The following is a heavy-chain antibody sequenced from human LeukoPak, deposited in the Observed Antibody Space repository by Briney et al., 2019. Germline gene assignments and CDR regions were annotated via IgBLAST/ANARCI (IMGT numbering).Heavy chain of an antibody. D-gene: IGHD2-21*02. V-gene: IGHV4-59*01. Sequence: PLGTLSLTCAVSGGSLSGYYWSSMRQPPGKGLGWSGYIYYSGSINYTPPLQSRVTISVDTSKNQISRNLSSVTAADTAVYYCARDQRRRVTAIGYGPREYNYDMDVWGKGTTVTMSS. CDR1: GGSLSGYY. J-gene: IGHJ6*03. CDR3: ARDQRRRVTAIGYGPREYNYDMDV. CDR2: IYYSGSI.